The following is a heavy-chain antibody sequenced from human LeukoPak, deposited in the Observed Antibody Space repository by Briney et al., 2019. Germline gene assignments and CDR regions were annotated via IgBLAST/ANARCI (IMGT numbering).Heavy chain of an antibody. CDR2: INWNSGST. J-gene: IGHJ3*02. CDR1: GFSFGDYA. V-gene: IGHV3-9*01. D-gene: IGHD3-22*01. CDR3: AKVNYRGDSSGYYPTVAFDI. Sequence: PGRSLRLSCAASGFSFGDYAVHWVRQAPGKGLEWVSGINWNSGSTGYADSVKGRFTTSRDNAKNSLYLQMNSLRAEDTALYYCAKVNYRGDSSGYYPTVAFDIWGQGTMVTVSS.